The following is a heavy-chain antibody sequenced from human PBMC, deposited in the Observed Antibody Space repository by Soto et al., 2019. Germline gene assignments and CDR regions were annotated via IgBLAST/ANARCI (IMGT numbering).Heavy chain of an antibody. CDR2: ISSSSSYI. CDR3: ARDPSSWYDNYYFDY. CDR1: GFTFSSYS. V-gene: IGHV3-21*01. Sequence: PGGSLRLSCAASGFTFSSYSMNWVRQAPGKGLEWVSSISSSSSYIYYADSVKGRFTISRDNAKNSLYLQMNSLRAEDTAVYYCARDPSSWYDNYYFDYWGQGTLVTVS. D-gene: IGHD6-13*01. J-gene: IGHJ4*02.